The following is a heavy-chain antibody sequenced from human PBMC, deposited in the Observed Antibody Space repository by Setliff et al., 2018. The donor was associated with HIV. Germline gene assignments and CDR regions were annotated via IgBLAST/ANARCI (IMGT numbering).Heavy chain of an antibody. J-gene: IGHJ4*02. D-gene: IGHD1-7*01. CDR2: IYYSGST. V-gene: IGHV4-59*02. Sequence: KTSEILSLTCTVSGGSVSDYFWNWIRQPPGKGLEWIGYIYYSGSTNYNPSLESRVSISVDTSKNQFSLRLSSVTAADTAVYYCARGHTWNYYGGDYFDYWGQGSLVTV. CDR3: ARGHTWNYYGGDYFDY. CDR1: GGSVSDYF.